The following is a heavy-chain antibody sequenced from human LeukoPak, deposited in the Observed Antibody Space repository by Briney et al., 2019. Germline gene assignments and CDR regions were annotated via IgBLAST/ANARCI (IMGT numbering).Heavy chain of an antibody. CDR1: GFTFSSYA. D-gene: IGHD1-26*01. CDR3: AKREEDYMDV. V-gene: IGHV3-23*01. CDR2: ISGSGGST. J-gene: IGHJ6*03. Sequence: GGSLRLSCAASGFTFSSYAMSWVRQAPGKGLEWVSAISGSGGSTYYADSVKGRFTISRDNSKNTLYLQMNSLRVEDTTVYYCAKREEDYMDVWGKGTTVTISS.